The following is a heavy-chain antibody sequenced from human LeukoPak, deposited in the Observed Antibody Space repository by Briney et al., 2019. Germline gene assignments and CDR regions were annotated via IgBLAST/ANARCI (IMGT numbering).Heavy chain of an antibody. CDR2: ISGSGGRS. CDR3: AKRGVVIRVILIGFHKEAYYFDS. D-gene: IGHD3-9*01. Sequence: GGSLRLSCAVSGVTLSNYGMSWVRQAPGKGLEWVAGISGSGGRSNYADSVKGRFTISRDNPKNTLYLQMNSLRAEDTAVYFCAKRGVVIRVILIGFHKEAYYFDSWGQGALVTVSS. J-gene: IGHJ4*02. V-gene: IGHV3-23*01. CDR1: GVTLSNYG.